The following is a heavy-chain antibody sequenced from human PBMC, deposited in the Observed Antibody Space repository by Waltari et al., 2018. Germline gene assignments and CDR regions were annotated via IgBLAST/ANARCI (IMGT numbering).Heavy chain of an antibody. D-gene: IGHD6-19*01. Sequence: QLQLQESGPGLVKPSETLSLTCTVSGGSISSSSYYWGWIRQPPGKGLEWIGSIYYSGSTYYNPSLKSRVTISVDTSKNQFSLKLSSVTAADTAVYYCARVKGRNSSGWYRERAFDIWGQGTMVTVSS. CDR3: ARVKGRNSSGWYRERAFDI. CDR1: GGSISSSSYY. CDR2: IYYSGST. J-gene: IGHJ3*02. V-gene: IGHV4-39*07.